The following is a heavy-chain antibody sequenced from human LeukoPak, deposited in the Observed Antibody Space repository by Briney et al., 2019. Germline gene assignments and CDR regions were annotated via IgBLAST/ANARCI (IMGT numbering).Heavy chain of an antibody. V-gene: IGHV1-69*13. J-gene: IGHJ4*02. CDR1: GGTFSSYA. CDR2: IIPIFGTA. Sequence: ASVKVSCKASGGTFSSYAISWVRQAPGQGLEWMGGIIPIFGTANYAQKFQGRVTITADESTSTAYMELSSLRSEDTAVYYCARGNYYDSSGYPYDFDYWGQGTLVTVSS. CDR3: ARGNYYDSSGYPYDFDY. D-gene: IGHD3-22*01.